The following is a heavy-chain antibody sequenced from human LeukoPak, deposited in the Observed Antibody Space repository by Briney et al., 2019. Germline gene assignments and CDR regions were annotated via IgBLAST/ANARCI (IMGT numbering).Heavy chain of an antibody. J-gene: IGHJ5*02. CDR2: IYYSGST. Sequence: SETLSLTCTVSGGSISSSSYYWGWIRQPPGKGLEWIGSIYYSGSTYCNPSLKSRVTISVDTSKNQFSLKLNSVTAADTAVYYCARGGYYGSGNDFRFDPWGQGTLVTVSS. D-gene: IGHD3-10*01. CDR1: GGSISSSSYY. CDR3: ARGGYYGSGNDFRFDP. V-gene: IGHV4-39*07.